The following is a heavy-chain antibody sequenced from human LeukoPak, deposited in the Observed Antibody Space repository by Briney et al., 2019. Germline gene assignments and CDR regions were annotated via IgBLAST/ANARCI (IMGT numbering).Heavy chain of an antibody. Sequence: GGSLRLSCAASGFTFNSYGIHWVRQAPGKGLEWVAFIRYDGSNKYYADSVKGRFTISRDKSKNTLYLQMNSLRAEDTAVYYCAKESGRGSGSFTPAFDIWGQGTMVTVSS. J-gene: IGHJ3*02. CDR3: AKESGRGSGSFTPAFDI. V-gene: IGHV3-30*02. CDR1: GFTFNSYG. D-gene: IGHD1-26*01. CDR2: IRYDGSNK.